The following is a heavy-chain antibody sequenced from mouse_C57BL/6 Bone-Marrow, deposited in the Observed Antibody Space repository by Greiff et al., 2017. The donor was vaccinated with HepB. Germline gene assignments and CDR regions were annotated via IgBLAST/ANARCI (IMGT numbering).Heavy chain of an antibody. D-gene: IGHD1-1*01. Sequence: QVQLQQSGAELVKPGASVKISCKASGYAFSSYWMNWVKQRPGKGLEWIGQIYPGDGDTTYNGKFKGKATLTADKSTSKAYMQLSSLTTEDSAVYDDARDGTTVVEDDMDYWGQGTSVTVSS. J-gene: IGHJ4*01. CDR1: GYAFSSYW. CDR2: IYPGDGDT. V-gene: IGHV1-80*01. CDR3: ARDGTTVVEDDMDY.